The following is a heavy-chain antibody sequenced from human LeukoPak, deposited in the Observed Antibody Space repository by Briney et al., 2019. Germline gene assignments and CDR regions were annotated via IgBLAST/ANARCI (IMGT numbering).Heavy chain of an antibody. CDR2: TYYSGST. Sequence: PSETLSLTCTVSGGSISSYYWSWIRQPPGKGLEWIGYTYYSGSTNYNPSLKSRVTISVDTSKNQFSLKLSSVTAADTAVYYCARSVAGKVDYWGQGTLVTVSS. V-gene: IGHV4-59*01. CDR1: GGSISSYY. J-gene: IGHJ4*02. D-gene: IGHD6-19*01. CDR3: ARSVAGKVDY.